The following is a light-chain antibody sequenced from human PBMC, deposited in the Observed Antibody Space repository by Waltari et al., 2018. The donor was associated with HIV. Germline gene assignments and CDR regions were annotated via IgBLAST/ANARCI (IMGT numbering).Light chain of an antibody. CDR2: GDS. V-gene: IGKV3D-15*01. Sequence: EIVMTPSPATLSVSPGERVTLSCRASQSIAKNLAWYQQKPGQGPRLIMYGDSTRATVIPASFSGSGSWTEFTLTISSLQSEDLAVYYCQQYDNWPPWTFGQGTKVE. CDR3: QQYDNWPPWT. CDR1: QSIAKN. J-gene: IGKJ1*01.